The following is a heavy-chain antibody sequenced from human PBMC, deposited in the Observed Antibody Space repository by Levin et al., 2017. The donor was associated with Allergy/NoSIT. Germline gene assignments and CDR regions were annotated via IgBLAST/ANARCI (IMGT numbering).Heavy chain of an antibody. CDR3: ARHSYQYGYGSPFDY. CDR2: IYPGDSDT. D-gene: IGHD5-18*01. Sequence: GESLKISCKGSGYSFSSYWIDWVRQMPGKGLEWMGIIYPGDSDTRYSPSFQGQVTISADKSISTAYLQLSSLKASDPAMYYCARHSYQYGYGSPFDYWDQGTLVTVSS. V-gene: IGHV5-51*01. CDR1: GYSFSSYW. J-gene: IGHJ4*02.